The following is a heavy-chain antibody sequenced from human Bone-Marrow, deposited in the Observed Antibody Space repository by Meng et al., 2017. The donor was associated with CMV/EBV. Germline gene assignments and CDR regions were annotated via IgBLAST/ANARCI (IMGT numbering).Heavy chain of an antibody. CDR2: ISWDGGST. CDR3: AKDGQRFLEWSYGMDV. V-gene: IGHV3-43D*03. J-gene: IGHJ6*02. CDR1: GFTFDDYA. Sequence: GESLKISCAASGFTFDDYAMHWVRQAPGKGLEWVSLISWDGGSTYYADSVKGRFTISRDNSKNSLYLRMNSLRAEDTALYYCAKDGQRFLEWSYGMDVWGQGTTVTVSS. D-gene: IGHD3-3*01.